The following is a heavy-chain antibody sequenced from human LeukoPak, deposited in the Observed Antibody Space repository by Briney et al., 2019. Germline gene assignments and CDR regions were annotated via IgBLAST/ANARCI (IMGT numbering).Heavy chain of an antibody. J-gene: IGHJ4*02. V-gene: IGHV4-4*02. CDR3: ARGRAYFD. D-gene: IGHD3-9*01. CDR1: GGSISSSNW. Sequence: PSETLSLTCAVSGGSISSSNWWSWVRQPPGKGLEWIGEINHSGSTNYNPSLKSRVTVSLDTSKNQFSLKLSSVTAADTAVYYCARGRAYFDWGQGTLVTVSS. CDR2: INHSGST.